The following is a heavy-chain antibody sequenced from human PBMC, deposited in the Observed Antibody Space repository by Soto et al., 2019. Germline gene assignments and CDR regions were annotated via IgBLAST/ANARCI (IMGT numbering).Heavy chain of an antibody. J-gene: IGHJ4*02. CDR3: ARHPPRDFWSGYAFDF. V-gene: IGHV4-39*01. CDR2: MYYSGST. Sequence: QLQLQESGPGLVKPSETLSLTCTVSGGSISSSSYYWGWIRQPPGKGLEWIGSMYYSGSTYYNPSLNSRVTMYVDTSKNQFSLKLISVTAADTAVHYPARHPPRDFWSGYAFDFWGQGTLVTVYS. CDR1: GGSISSSSYY. D-gene: IGHD3-3*01.